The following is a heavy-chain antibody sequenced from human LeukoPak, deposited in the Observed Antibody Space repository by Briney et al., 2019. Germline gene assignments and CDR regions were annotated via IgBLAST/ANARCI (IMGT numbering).Heavy chain of an antibody. CDR1: GGTFSSYA. CDR2: IIPIFGTA. J-gene: IGHJ6*02. D-gene: IGHD3-16*01. Sequence: ASVKVSCKASGGTFSSYAISWVRQAPGQGLEWMGGIIPIFGTANYAQKFQGRVTITADESTSTAYMELSSLRSEDTAVYYCARGRWAYYYYYGMDVWGQGTTVTVSS. CDR3: ARGRWAYYYYYGMDV. V-gene: IGHV1-69*13.